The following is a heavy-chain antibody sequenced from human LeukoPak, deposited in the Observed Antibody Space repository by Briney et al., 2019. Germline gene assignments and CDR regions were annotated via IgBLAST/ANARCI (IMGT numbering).Heavy chain of an antibody. J-gene: IGHJ4*02. V-gene: IGHV3-30*04. CDR1: GFTFSSYA. Sequence: GGSLRLSCAASGFTFSSYAMHWVRQAPGKGLEWVAVISYDGSNKYYADSVKGRFTISRDNSKNTLYLQMNSLRAEDTAVYYCARVDTAIGDYWGQGTLVTVSS. CDR2: ISYDGSNK. CDR3: ARVDTAIGDY. D-gene: IGHD5-18*01.